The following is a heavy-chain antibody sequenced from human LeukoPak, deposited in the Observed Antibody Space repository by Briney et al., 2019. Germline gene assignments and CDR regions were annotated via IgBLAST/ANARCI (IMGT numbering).Heavy chain of an antibody. CDR1: DGSISNYY. V-gene: IGHV4-59*01. Sequence: PSETLSLTCTVSDGSISNYYWHWIRQPPGKGLEWIGYIYYSGSTNYNPSLKSRVIISVDTSKNQFSLKLSSVTAADTAVYYCARGGYSYGHTFDIWGQGTTVTVSS. D-gene: IGHD5-18*01. CDR2: IYYSGST. CDR3: ARGGYSYGHTFDI. J-gene: IGHJ3*02.